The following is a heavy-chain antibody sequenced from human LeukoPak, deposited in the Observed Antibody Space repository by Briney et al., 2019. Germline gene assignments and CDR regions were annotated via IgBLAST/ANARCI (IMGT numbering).Heavy chain of an antibody. J-gene: IGHJ4*02. D-gene: IGHD4-17*01. CDR2: IFYSGST. Sequence: PSETLSLTCTVSSGSISSYYWSWIRQPPGKGLEWIEYIFYSGSTNYNPSLKSRVTISVDTSKNQFALGLSSVNAADTAVYYCARGPTRYYFDCWGQGTLVTVSS. CDR3: ARGPTRYYFDC. V-gene: IGHV4-59*01. CDR1: SGSISSYY.